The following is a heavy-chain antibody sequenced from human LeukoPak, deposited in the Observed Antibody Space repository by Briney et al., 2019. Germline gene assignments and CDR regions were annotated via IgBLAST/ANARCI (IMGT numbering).Heavy chain of an antibody. CDR1: GFTFSSYA. CDR3: ARTARLLDF. V-gene: IGHV3-48*04. J-gene: IGHJ4*02. Sequence: PGGSLRLSCAASGFTFSSYAMSWVRQAPGKGLEWVSYISNSGSTTSYADSVKGRFTISRDNAKNSLYLQMDSLRGEDTAVYYCARTARLLDFWGQGTLVTVSS. D-gene: IGHD6-6*01. CDR2: ISNSGSTT.